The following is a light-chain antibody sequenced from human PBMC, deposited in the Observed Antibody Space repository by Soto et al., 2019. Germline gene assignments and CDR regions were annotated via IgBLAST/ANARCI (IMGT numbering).Light chain of an antibody. CDR2: DAS. V-gene: IGKV1-5*01. Sequence: DIQMTQSPSTLSASVGDRVTITCRASQSISSWLAWYQQKPGKAPKLLIYDASSLESGVPSRFSGIGFGTEFIFTIFSLQPDDFATYYCQQYNSFAFGGGTKVDIK. J-gene: IGKJ4*02. CDR3: QQYNSFA. CDR1: QSISSW.